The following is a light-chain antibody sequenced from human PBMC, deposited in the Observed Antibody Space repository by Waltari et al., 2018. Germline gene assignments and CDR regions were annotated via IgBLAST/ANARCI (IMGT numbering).Light chain of an antibody. CDR3: QQHGTLPAT. V-gene: IGKV3-20*01. Sequence: EIVLTQSPGTASLSPGERVTLSCRASQRVGSSSLAWYQQKPGQAPRLVIYRASRRATGIPDRFSGSGSGTDFSLTISRLEPEEFAVYYCQQHGTLPATFGQGTKVEIK. CDR2: RAS. J-gene: IGKJ1*01. CDR1: QRVGSSS.